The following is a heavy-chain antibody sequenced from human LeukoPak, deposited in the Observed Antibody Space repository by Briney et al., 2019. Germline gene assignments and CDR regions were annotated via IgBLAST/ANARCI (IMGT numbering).Heavy chain of an antibody. Sequence: GASVKVSCKASGYTFTGYYMHWARQAPGQGLEWMGWINPNGGGTNYAQKFQGRATMTRDTSISTAYMELSRLRSDDTAVYYCATSTSIQNYYYYYGMDVWGQGTTVTVSS. V-gene: IGHV1-2*02. CDR3: ATSTSIQNYYYYYGMDV. CDR2: INPNGGGT. CDR1: GYTFTGYY. D-gene: IGHD2/OR15-2a*01. J-gene: IGHJ6*02.